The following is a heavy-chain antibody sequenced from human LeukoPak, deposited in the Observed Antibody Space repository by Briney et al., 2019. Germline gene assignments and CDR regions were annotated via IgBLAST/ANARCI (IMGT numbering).Heavy chain of an antibody. J-gene: IGHJ4*02. CDR1: GGSFSGYY. Sequence: PSETLSLTCAVYGGSFSGYYWSWIRQPPGKGQEWIGEINHSGSTNYNPSLKGRVTISVDTSKNQFSPKLSSVTAADTAVYYCARVGPSGGYGGIDYWGQGTLVTVSS. D-gene: IGHD4-23*01. CDR2: INHSGST. V-gene: IGHV4-34*01. CDR3: ARVGPSGGYGGIDY.